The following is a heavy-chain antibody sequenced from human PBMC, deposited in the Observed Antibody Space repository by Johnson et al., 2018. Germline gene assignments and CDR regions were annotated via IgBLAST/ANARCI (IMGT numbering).Heavy chain of an antibody. CDR2: IKIKTDGGAI. CDR3: ITGYPNYMDV. CDR1: GFTFSKTW. V-gene: IGHV3-15*07. Sequence: EVQLVESGGGLVKPGGSLRLSCAASGFTFSKTWMNWVRQAPGKGLEWVGRIKIKTDGGAIEYAAPVTGRFTISRDDSKNTLDLQMNSLKTEDTAVYYCITGYPNYMDVWGRGTTVTVSS. J-gene: IGHJ6*03. D-gene: IGHD5-12*01.